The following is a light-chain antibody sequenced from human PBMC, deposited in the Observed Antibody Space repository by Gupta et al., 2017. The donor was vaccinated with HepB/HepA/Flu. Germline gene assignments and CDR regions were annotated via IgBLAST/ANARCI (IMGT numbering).Light chain of an antibody. Sequence: ENVLTQSPGTLSLSPGERATLSCRASYSVRNSYLAWYQQRLGQAPRLLIYGAFTRTNGIPDRFSGSGSGTDFTLTISRLEPEDFAVYYCQQYGSSPFTFGQGTKLEIK. CDR2: GAF. CDR1: YSVRNSY. V-gene: IGKV3-20*01. CDR3: QQYGSSPFT. J-gene: IGKJ2*01.